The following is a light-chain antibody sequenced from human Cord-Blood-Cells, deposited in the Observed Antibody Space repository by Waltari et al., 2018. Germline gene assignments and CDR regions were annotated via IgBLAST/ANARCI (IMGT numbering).Light chain of an antibody. J-gene: IGKJ2*01. CDR1: QSVSSN. V-gene: IGKV3-15*01. CDR2: GAS. CDR3: QQYNNWPMYT. Sequence: EIVMPQSPATLSVSPGERATLSCRASQSVSSNLAWYQQKPGQAPRLIIYGASTRATGIPARFSGSGSGTEFTLTISSLQSEDFAVYYCQQYNNWPMYTFGQGTKLEIK.